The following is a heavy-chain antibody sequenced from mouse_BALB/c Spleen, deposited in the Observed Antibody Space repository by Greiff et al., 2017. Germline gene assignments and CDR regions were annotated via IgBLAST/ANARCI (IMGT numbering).Heavy chain of an antibody. D-gene: IGHD2-1*01. J-gene: IGHJ4*01. CDR1: GFDFSRYW. CDR3: ARGFYYGNSNYAMDY. CDR2: INPDSSTI. V-gene: IGHV4-1*02. Sequence: EVKLVESGGGLVQPGGSLKLSCAASGFDFSRYWMSWVRQAPGKGLEWIGEINPDSSTINYTPSLKDKFIISRDNAKNTLYLQMSKVRSEDTALYYCARGFYYGNSNYAMDYWGQGTSVTVSS.